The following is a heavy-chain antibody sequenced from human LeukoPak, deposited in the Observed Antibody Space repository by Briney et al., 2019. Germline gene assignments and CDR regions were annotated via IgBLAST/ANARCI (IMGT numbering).Heavy chain of an antibody. CDR3: ARHASGWSYFDY. CDR2: IFYSGSI. V-gene: IGHV4-59*08. D-gene: IGHD6-19*01. CDR1: GGSINSYY. Sequence: SETLSLTCTVSGGSINSYYWSWIRQPPGKGLEWIGFIFYSGSINYNPSLKSRVTISVDTSKNQFSLKLSSVTAADTAVYYCARHASGWSYFDYWGQGTLVTVSS. J-gene: IGHJ4*02.